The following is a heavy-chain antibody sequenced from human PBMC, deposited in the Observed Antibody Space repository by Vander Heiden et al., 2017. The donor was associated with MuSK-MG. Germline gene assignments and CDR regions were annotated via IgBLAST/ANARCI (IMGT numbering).Heavy chain of an antibody. V-gene: IGHV3-21*01. J-gene: IGHJ4*02. CDR3: ARDQGRIYGY. CDR2: ISSSSSYI. Sequence: EVQLVESGGGLVTPGGCLRLSCAASGLPSSSQTMHWVRQAPGKGLEWVSSISSSSSYIYYADSVKGRFTISRDNAKNSLYLQMNSLRAEDTAVYYCARDQGRIYGYWGQGTLVTVSS. CDR1: GLPSSSQT. D-gene: IGHD3-10*01.